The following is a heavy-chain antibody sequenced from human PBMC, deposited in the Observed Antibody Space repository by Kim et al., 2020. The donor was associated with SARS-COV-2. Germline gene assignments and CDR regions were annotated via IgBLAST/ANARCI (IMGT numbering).Heavy chain of an antibody. Sequence: GGSLRLSCAASGFTFDDYAMHWVRQAPGKGLEWVSGISWNSGSIGYADSVKGRFTISRDNAKNSPSLQMNSLRAEDTALYYCAKSYRDILTGGFDYWGQG. CDR2: ISWNSGSI. V-gene: IGHV3-9*01. CDR3: AKSYRDILTGGFDY. CDR1: GFTFDDYA. J-gene: IGHJ4*02. D-gene: IGHD3-9*01.